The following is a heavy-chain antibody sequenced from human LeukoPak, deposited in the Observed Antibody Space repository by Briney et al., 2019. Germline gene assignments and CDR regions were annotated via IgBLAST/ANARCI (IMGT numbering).Heavy chain of an antibody. CDR1: GGSISSYY. CDR2: IYYSGST. V-gene: IGHV4-59*01. J-gene: IGHJ4*02. CDR3: TRSFPGIVGAADF. D-gene: IGHD1-26*01. Sequence: PSETLSLTCSVSGGSISSYYWSWIRQPPGKGLEWIGYIYYSGSTNYNPSLKSRVTISVDTSKNQFSLKVTSMTAADTGVYYCTRSFPGIVGAADFWGQGTLVTVSS.